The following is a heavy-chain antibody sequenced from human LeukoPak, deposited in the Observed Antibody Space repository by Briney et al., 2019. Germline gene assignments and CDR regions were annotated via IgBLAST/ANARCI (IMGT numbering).Heavy chain of an antibody. D-gene: IGHD4-17*01. CDR3: ARQTPTTDIWFDP. CDR1: GGSISSSSYY. V-gene: IGHV4-39*01. J-gene: IGHJ5*02. Sequence: PSETLSLTCTVSGGSISSSSYYWGWIRQPPGKGLEWIGSIYYSGSTYYNPSLKSRVTISVDTSKNQFSLKLSSVTAADTAVYYCARQTPTTDIWFDPWGQGTLVTVSS. CDR2: IYYSGST.